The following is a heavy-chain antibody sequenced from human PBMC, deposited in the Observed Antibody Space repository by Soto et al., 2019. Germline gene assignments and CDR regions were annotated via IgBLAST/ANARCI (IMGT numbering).Heavy chain of an antibody. V-gene: IGHV3-7*05. CDR2: IKQDGSEK. CDR3: ARDYRPTDYGMDV. D-gene: IGHD4-4*01. Sequence: EVQLVESGGGLVQPRGSLRLSCAASGFTFSSYWMSWVRQAPGEGLEWVANIKQDGSEKYYVDSVKGRFTISRDNAKNSLYLQMNSLRAEDTAVYYCARDYRPTDYGMDVWGQGTTVTVSS. J-gene: IGHJ6*02. CDR1: GFTFSSYW.